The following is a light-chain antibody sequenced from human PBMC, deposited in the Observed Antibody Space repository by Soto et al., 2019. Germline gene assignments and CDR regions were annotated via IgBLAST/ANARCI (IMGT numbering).Light chain of an antibody. J-gene: IGLJ2*01. CDR2: EVN. CDR1: SSDVGGYNS. CDR3: MSYSGSNSVL. V-gene: IGLV2-8*01. Sequence: QSALTQPPSASGSPGQSVTISCTGTSSDVGGYNSVSWYQRHPGKAPKLMIYEVNRRPSGVPDRFSGSKSGNTASLTVSGLQAEDEADYYCMSYSGSNSVLFGGGTKLTVL.